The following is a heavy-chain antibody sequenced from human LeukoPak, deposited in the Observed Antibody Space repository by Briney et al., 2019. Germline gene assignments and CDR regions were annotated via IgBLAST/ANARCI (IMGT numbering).Heavy chain of an antibody. D-gene: IGHD3-22*01. J-gene: IGHJ4*02. CDR1: GFTFSTFD. Sequence: GGSLRLSCAASGFTFSTFDMSWVRQAPGKGLQWVSNISGAGGTTLFADSVKGRFSISRDNSNNKVFLQMNSLRVEDTAVYYCAKASDFDSSGFPIDVFDFWGQGLLVSVAS. CDR2: ISGAGGTT. CDR3: AKASDFDSSGFPIDVFDF. V-gene: IGHV3-23*01.